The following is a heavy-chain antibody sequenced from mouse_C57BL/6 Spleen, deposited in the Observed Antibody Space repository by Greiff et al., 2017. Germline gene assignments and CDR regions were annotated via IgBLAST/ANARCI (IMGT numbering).Heavy chain of an antibody. CDR2: INPSTGGT. J-gene: IGHJ2*01. Sequence: EVKVVESGPELVKPGASVKISCKASGYSFTGYYMNWVKQSPEKSLEWIGEINPSTGGTTYNQKFKAKATLTVDKSSSTAYMQLKSLTSEDSAVYYCARGGTTVVAPFDYWGQGTTLTVSS. CDR1: GYSFTGYY. CDR3: ARGGTTVVAPFDY. D-gene: IGHD1-1*01. V-gene: IGHV1-42*01.